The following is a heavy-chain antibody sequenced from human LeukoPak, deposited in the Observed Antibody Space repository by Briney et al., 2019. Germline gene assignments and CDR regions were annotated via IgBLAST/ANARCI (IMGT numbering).Heavy chain of an antibody. CDR1: GFTFSSYE. CDR2: ISSSSSYI. J-gene: IGHJ3*02. Sequence: GGSLRLSCAASGFTFSSYEMNWVRQAPGKGLEWVSSISSSSSYIYYADSVKGRFTISRDNAKNSLYLQMNSLRAEDTAVYYCARDRSGSGSYYIPAFDIWGQGTMVTVSS. V-gene: IGHV3-21*01. D-gene: IGHD3-10*01. CDR3: ARDRSGSGSYYIPAFDI.